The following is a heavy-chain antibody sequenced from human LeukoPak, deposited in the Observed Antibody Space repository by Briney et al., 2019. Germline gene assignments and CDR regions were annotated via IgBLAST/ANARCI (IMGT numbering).Heavy chain of an antibody. CDR3: ARDEPRVAAAAPSHFDY. Sequence: SVKVSCKASGGTFSSYAISWVRQAPGQGLEWMGGIIPIFGTANYAQKFQGRVTITADESTSTAYMELSSLKSEDTAVYYCARDEPRVAAAAPSHFDYWGQGTLVTVSS. D-gene: IGHD6-13*01. V-gene: IGHV1-69*13. CDR1: GGTFSSYA. CDR2: IIPIFGTA. J-gene: IGHJ4*02.